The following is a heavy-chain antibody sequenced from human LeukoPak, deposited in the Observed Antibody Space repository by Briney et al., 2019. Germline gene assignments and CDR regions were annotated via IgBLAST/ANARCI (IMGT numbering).Heavy chain of an antibody. CDR1: GGSFSGYY. Sequence: SETLSLTCAVYGGSFSGYYWSWIRQPPGKGLEWIGEINHSGSTNYNPSLKSRVTISVDTSKNQFSLKLSSVTAADTAVYYCARLFVNPPGYCSGGSCYYYYMDVWGKGTTVTVSS. CDR2: INHSGST. J-gene: IGHJ6*03. V-gene: IGHV4-34*01. CDR3: ARLFVNPPGYCSGGSCYYYYMDV. D-gene: IGHD2-15*01.